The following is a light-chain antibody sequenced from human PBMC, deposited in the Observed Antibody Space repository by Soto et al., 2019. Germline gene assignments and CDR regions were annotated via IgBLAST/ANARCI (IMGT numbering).Light chain of an antibody. Sequence: DIVLTQSPGTLSLSPGERATLSCRASQSVATQFFTWSQQRPGQAPRVLIYGTSTRATGITDRFSGSGSGTDFTLTISRLEPEDFAVYYCQQYTSSSGYTFGQGTKLEIK. CDR2: GTS. J-gene: IGKJ2*01. CDR1: QSVATQF. V-gene: IGKV3-20*01. CDR3: QQYTSSSGYT.